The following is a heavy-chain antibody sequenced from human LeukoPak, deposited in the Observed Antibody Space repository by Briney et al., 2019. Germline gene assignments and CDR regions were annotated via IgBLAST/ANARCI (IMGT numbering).Heavy chain of an antibody. Sequence: GGSLRLSCAASGFSFSNFAMSWVRQAPGKGLEWVSAISGSGGSTYYADSVKGRFTISRDNSKNTLYLQMNSLRAEDTAVYFCAKDYRGSFTDWGQGTLVTVSS. CDR3: AKDYRGSFTD. CDR1: GFSFSNFA. D-gene: IGHD1-26*01. CDR2: ISGSGGST. V-gene: IGHV3-23*01. J-gene: IGHJ4*02.